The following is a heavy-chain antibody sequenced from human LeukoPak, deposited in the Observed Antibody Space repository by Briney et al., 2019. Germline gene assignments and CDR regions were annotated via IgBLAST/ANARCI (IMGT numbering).Heavy chain of an antibody. V-gene: IGHV3-23*01. Sequence: GGSLRLSCVASGFTFSNYAMSWVRQAPGKGLEWVSISSSGGATYYADSVKGRFTISRDNSKNTLYLQMNSLRAEDTAVYYCAKKRVITTPAAIDWYFDLWGRGTLLTVSS. CDR2: SSSGGAT. D-gene: IGHD2-2*01. CDR3: AKKRVITTPAAIDWYFDL. J-gene: IGHJ2*01. CDR1: GFTFSNYA.